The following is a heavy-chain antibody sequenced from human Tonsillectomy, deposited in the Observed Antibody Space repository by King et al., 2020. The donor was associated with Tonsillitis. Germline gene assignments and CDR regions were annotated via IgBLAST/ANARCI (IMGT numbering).Heavy chain of an antibody. D-gene: IGHD1-26*01. Sequence: VQLVESGGGLVQPGGSLRLSCSASGFTFSSYAMHWVRQAPGKGLEYVSAISSNGGSTYYADSAKGRFTISRDNSKNTLYLQMSSLRAEDTAVYYCVKDARGSYYESEYFDYWGQGTLVTVSS. CDR1: GFTFSSYA. J-gene: IGHJ4*02. CDR2: ISSNGGST. CDR3: VKDARGSYYESEYFDY. V-gene: IGHV3-64D*06.